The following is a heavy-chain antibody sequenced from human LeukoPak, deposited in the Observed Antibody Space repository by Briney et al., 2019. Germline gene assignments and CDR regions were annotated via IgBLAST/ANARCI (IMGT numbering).Heavy chain of an antibody. CDR2: ISSSSSYI. D-gene: IGHD6-13*01. CDR1: GFTFSSYS. J-gene: IGHJ4*02. CDR3: AKAAAAPGFDF. Sequence: GGSLRLSCAASGFTFSSYSMNWVRQAPRKGLEWVSSISSSSSYIYYADSVKGRFTISRDNSKNTIYLQMNSLRAEDTALYYCAKAAAAPGFDFWGQGTLVTVSS. V-gene: IGHV3-21*04.